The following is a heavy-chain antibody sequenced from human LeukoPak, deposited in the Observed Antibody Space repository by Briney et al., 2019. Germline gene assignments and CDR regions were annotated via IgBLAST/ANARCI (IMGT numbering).Heavy chain of an antibody. CDR3: AKGPAYGSGSLTSFDY. CDR2: ISGSGGST. V-gene: IGHV3-23*01. D-gene: IGHD3-10*01. CDR1: GFTFSSYA. Sequence: GGSLRLSCAASGFTFSSYAMSWVRQAPGKGLEWVSAISGSGGSTYYADSVKGRFTISRDNSKNTLYLQMNSLRAEDTAVYYCAKGPAYGSGSLTSFDYWGQGTLVTVSS. J-gene: IGHJ4*02.